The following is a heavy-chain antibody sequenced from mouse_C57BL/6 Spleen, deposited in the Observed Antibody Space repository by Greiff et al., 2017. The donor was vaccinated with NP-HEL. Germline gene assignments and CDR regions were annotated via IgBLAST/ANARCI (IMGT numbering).Heavy chain of an antibody. D-gene: IGHD1-1*01. CDR3: ARSPGSSLYFDY. CDR1: GYTFTSYW. CDR2: IDPSDSYT. V-gene: IGHV1-69*01. Sequence: QVQLQQPGAELVMPGASVKLSCKASGYTFTSYWMHWVKQRPGQGLEWIGEIDPSDSYTNYNQKFKGKSTLTVDKSSSTAYMQLSSLTSEDSAVYYCARSPGSSLYFDYWGQGTTLTVSS. J-gene: IGHJ2*01.